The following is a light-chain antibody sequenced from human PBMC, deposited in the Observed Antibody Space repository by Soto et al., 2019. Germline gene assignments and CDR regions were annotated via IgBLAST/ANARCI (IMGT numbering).Light chain of an antibody. CDR1: SSDVGGYNY. J-gene: IGLJ1*01. CDR3: SSYTSTSTVGV. V-gene: IGLV2-14*01. CDR2: DVS. Sequence: QSALTQPASVSGSPGQSITISCTGTSSDVGGYNYVSWYQQHPGRAPKLLIYDVSYRPSGVSNRFSGSKSGNTASLTISGLQAEDEAEYYCSSYTSTSTVGVFGTGTKVTVL.